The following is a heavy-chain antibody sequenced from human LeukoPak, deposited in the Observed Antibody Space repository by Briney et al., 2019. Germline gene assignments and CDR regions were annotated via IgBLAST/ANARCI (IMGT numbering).Heavy chain of an antibody. V-gene: IGHV4-59*01. D-gene: IGHD6-13*01. CDR2: IYYSGSI. J-gene: IGHJ4*02. Sequence: SETLSLTYTVSGGSISSYYWSWIRQPPGKGLEWIGYIYYSGSINYNPSLKSRVTISVDTSKNQFSLKLSSVTAADTAVYYCARGPGIAAAGNFDYWGQGTLVTVSS. CDR1: GGSISSYY. CDR3: ARGPGIAAAGNFDY.